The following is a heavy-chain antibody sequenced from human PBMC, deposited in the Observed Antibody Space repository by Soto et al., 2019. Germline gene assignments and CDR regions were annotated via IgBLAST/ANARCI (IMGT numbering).Heavy chain of an antibody. D-gene: IGHD3-22*01. CDR1: GGSISSSSYY. CDR3: AREQTYYDSSGYRGNWFDP. V-gene: IGHV4-39*02. Sequence: PSESLSLTCTVSGGSISSSSYYWGWIRQPPGKGLEWIGSIYYSGSTYYNPSLKSRVTISVDTSKNQFSLKLSSVTAADTAVYYCAREQTYYDSSGYRGNWFDPWGQGTLVTVSS. CDR2: IYYSGST. J-gene: IGHJ5*02.